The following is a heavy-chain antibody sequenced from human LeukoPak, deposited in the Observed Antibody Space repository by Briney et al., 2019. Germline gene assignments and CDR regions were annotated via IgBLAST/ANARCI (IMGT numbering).Heavy chain of an antibody. CDR2: IWYDGSNK. J-gene: IGHJ6*03. CDR1: GFTFSSYG. Sequence: GGSLRLYCAASGFTFSSYGMHWVRQAPGKGLEWVAVIWYDGSNKYYADSVKGRFTISRDNSKNTLYLQMNSLRAEDTAVYYCARARNYGAYYYYYMDVWGKGTTVTVSS. D-gene: IGHD4-17*01. V-gene: IGHV3-33*01. CDR3: ARARNYGAYYYYYMDV.